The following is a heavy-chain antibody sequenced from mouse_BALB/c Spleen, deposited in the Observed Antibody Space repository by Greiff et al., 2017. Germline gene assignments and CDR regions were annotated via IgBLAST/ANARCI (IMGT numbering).Heavy chain of an antibody. CDR3: ADGYYWYFDV. V-gene: IGHV3-6*02. CDR1: GYSITSGYY. Sequence: DVKLQESGPGLVKPSQSLSLTCSVTGYSITSGYYWNWIRQFPGNKLEWMGYISYDGSNNYNPSLKNRISITRDTSKNQFFLKLNSVTTEDTATYYCADGYYWYFDVWGAGTTVTVSS. D-gene: IGHD2-3*01. CDR2: ISYDGSN. J-gene: IGHJ1*01.